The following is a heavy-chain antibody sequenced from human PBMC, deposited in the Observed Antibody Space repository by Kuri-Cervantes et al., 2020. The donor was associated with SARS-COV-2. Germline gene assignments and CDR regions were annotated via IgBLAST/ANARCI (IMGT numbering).Heavy chain of an antibody. V-gene: IGHV4-59*01. CDR3: ARSEVLRFLEWLSGDGMDV. Sequence: SETLSLTCTVSGGSISSYYWSWIRQPPGKGLEWIGYIYYSGSTNYNPSLKSRVTISVDTSKNQFSLKLSSVTAADTAVYYCARSEVLRFLEWLSGDGMDVWGQGTTVTVSS. D-gene: IGHD3-3*01. CDR1: GGSISSYY. J-gene: IGHJ6*02. CDR2: IYYSGST.